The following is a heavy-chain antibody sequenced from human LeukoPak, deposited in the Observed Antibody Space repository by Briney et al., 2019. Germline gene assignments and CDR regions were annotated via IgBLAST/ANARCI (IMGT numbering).Heavy chain of an antibody. V-gene: IGHV1-69*06. Sequence: ASVKVSCKASGGTFSSYAISWVRQAPGQGLEWMGGIIPIFGTANYAQKFQGRVTITADKSTSTAYMELSSLRSEDTAVYYCARPRSGYGTSDAFDIWGQGTMVTVSS. D-gene: IGHD5-12*01. J-gene: IGHJ3*02. CDR1: GGTFSSYA. CDR2: IIPIFGTA. CDR3: ARPRSGYGTSDAFDI.